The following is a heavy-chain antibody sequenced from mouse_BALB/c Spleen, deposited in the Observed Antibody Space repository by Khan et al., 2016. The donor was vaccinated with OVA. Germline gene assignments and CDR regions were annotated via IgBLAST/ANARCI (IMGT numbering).Heavy chain of an antibody. J-gene: IGHJ2*01. V-gene: IGHV1-7*01. D-gene: IGHD2-10*02. Sequence: QVQLLQSGAEQAKPGASVKMSCKTSGYTFSNYWMHWVKQRPGQGLEWIGYINPYSGYTNYNEKFKDQVTLSADKSSSTAYLQLTSLTSEDSAVYYCERDSMDYWGQGTTLTVSS. CDR1: GYTFSNYW. CDR2: INPYSGYT. CDR3: ERDSMDY.